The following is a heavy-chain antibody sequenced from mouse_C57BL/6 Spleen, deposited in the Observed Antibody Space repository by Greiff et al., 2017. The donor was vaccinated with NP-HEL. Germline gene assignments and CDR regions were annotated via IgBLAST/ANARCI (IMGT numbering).Heavy chain of an antibody. V-gene: IGHV1-81*01. D-gene: IGHD3-2*02. Sequence: VQLQQSGAELARPGASVKLSCKASGYTFTSYGISWVKQRTGQGLEWIGEIYPRSGNTYYNEKFKGKATLTADKSSSTAYMELRSLTSEDSAVYFCARWNSSGLYYYAMDYWGQGTSVTVSS. J-gene: IGHJ4*01. CDR3: ARWNSSGLYYYAMDY. CDR2: IYPRSGNT. CDR1: GYTFTSYG.